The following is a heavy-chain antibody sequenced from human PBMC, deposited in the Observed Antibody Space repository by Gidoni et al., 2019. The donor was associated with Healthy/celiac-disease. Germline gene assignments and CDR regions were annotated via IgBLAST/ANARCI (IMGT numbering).Heavy chain of an antibody. CDR2: MNPNSGNT. V-gene: IGHV1-8*01. Sequence: QVQLVQSGAEVKKPGASVKVSCKASGYTFTSYDINWVRQATGQGLEWMGWMNPNSGNTGYAQKFQGRVTMTRNTSISTAYMELSSLRSEDTAVYYCAVFLMWRSGVPTANWGSGYWGQGTLVTVSS. J-gene: IGHJ4*02. CDR1: GYTFTSYD. CDR3: AVFLMWRSGVPTANWGSGY. D-gene: IGHD7-27*01.